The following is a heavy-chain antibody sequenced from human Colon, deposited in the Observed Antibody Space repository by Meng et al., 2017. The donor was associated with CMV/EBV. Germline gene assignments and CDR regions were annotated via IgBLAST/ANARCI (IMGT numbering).Heavy chain of an antibody. CDR2: ISHDGSNK. J-gene: IGHJ4*02. V-gene: IGHV3-30*04. CDR3: TRDQYGSRYYDFWSGYPNSDY. D-gene: IGHD3-3*01. Sequence: GESLKISCAGSGFPFSTYAMSWVRQAPGKGLEWVAVISHDGSNKFYADSVKGQFTISRDNSKNTLYLQMNSLRGEDTAVYYCTRDQYGSRYYDFWSGYPNSDYWGQGTLVTVSS. CDR1: GFPFSTYA.